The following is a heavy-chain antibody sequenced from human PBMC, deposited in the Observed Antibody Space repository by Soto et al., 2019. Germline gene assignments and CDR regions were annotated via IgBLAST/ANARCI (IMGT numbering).Heavy chain of an antibody. D-gene: IGHD2-2*01. V-gene: IGHV4-59*01. J-gene: IGHJ6*02. CDR3: ARERVVPANGYYYYGMDV. CDR1: GGSISSYY. Sequence: SETLSLTCTVSGGSISSYYWSWIRQPPGKGLEWIGYIYYSGSTNYNPSLKSRVTISVDTSKNQFSLKLSSVTAADTAAYYCARERVVPANGYYYYGMDVWGQGTTVTVSS. CDR2: IYYSGST.